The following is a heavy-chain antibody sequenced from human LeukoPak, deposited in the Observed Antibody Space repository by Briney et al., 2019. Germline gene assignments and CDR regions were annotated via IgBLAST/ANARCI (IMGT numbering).Heavy chain of an antibody. D-gene: IGHD2-15*01. CDR3: ARLWRAAIDY. V-gene: IGHV4-39*01. CDR2: TYYSGST. Sequence: PSETLSLTCTVSGNSISSSSYYWGWIRQPPGKGLEWIGSTYYSGSTYYNPSLKSRVTISADTSKNQFSLKLSSVTAADTAVYYCARLWRAAIDYGGQGTLVTVSS. J-gene: IGHJ4*02. CDR1: GNSISSSSYY.